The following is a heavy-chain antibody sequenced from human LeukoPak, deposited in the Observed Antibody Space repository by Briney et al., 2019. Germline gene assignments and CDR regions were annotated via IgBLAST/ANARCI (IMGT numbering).Heavy chain of an antibody. CDR1: GDSVSSNSAA. D-gene: IGHD1-26*01. CDR2: TYYRSKWYN. Sequence: QSLSLTCAISGDSVSSNSAAWNWLRQSPSRGLEWLGRTYYRSKWYNDYAVSVKSRITLNPDTSKNQSSLQLNSVTPEDTAVYYCARGHGGSWFDYWGQGTLVTVSS. CDR3: ARGHGGSWFDY. J-gene: IGHJ4*02. V-gene: IGHV6-1*01.